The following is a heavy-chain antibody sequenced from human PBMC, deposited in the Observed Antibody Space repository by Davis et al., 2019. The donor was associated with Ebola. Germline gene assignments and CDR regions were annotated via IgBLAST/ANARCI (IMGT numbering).Heavy chain of an antibody. J-gene: IGHJ4*02. D-gene: IGHD6-6*01. CDR1: GGSFSGYY. Sequence: SETLSLTCAVYGGSFSGYYWSWIRQPPGKGLEWIGEINHSGSTNYNSSLKSRVTISVDTSKNQFSLKLNSVTAADTAVYYCARGRGVIAARLDYWGQGTLVTVSS. CDR2: INHSGST. V-gene: IGHV4-34*01. CDR3: ARGRGVIAARLDY.